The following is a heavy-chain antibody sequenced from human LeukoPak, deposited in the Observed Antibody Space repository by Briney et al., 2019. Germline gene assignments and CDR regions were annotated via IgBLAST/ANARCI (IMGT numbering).Heavy chain of an antibody. Sequence: SKTLSLTCTVSGGSISSYYWSWIRQPPGKGLEWIGYIYYSGSTNYNPSLKSRVTISVDTSKNQFSLKLSSVTAADTAVYYCARDVRFYYYGMDVWGQGTTVTVSS. V-gene: IGHV4-59*01. D-gene: IGHD3-3*01. CDR1: GGSISSYY. CDR3: ARDVRFYYYGMDV. CDR2: IYYSGST. J-gene: IGHJ6*02.